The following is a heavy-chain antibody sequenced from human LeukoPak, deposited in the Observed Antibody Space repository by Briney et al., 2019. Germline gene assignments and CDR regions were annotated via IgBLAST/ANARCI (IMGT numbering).Heavy chain of an antibody. CDR3: ARRYSGSLRYFDY. CDR2: ISDNSNTI. D-gene: IGHD1-26*01. V-gene: IGHV3-48*02. Sequence: GGSLRLSCAASGFTFSNFGMGWVRQAPGKGLEWVSYISDNSNTIYYADSVKGRFTISRDNAKNSLYLQMHSLRDGDTAVYYCARRYSGSLRYFDYWGQGTLVAVSS. J-gene: IGHJ4*02. CDR1: GFTFSNFG.